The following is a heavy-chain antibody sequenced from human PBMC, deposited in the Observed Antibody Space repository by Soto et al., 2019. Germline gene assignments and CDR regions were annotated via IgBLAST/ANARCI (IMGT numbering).Heavy chain of an antibody. V-gene: IGHV1-3*01. J-gene: IGHJ4*02. Sequence: QVQLVQSGAEVKQPGASVRLSCKVSGKSFDNFAVHWVRQTPGQRPEWMGRINVGDDKTKYSEKFQGRVIVSYDTTATTAFMEVRALSSEDTAVYYCARVKYDYIWGSYHPFDQWAQGAQVTVAS. CDR3: ARVKYDYIWGSYHPFDQ. CDR2: INVGDDKT. D-gene: IGHD3-16*02. CDR1: GKSFDNFA.